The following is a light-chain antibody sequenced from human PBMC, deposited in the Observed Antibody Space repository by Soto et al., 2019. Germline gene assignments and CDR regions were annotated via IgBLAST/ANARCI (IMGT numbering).Light chain of an antibody. V-gene: IGLV1-47*01. Sequence: QSALTQPPSVSGTPGQRVSISCSGDSSTFANNYVHWYQQVPGAAPKLLIYRSDQRPSGVPERFSGSKSGNTASLTISGLQAEDEADYYCCSYAGSYIYVFGTGTKLTVL. J-gene: IGLJ1*01. CDR2: RSD. CDR1: SSTFANNY. CDR3: CSYAGSYIYV.